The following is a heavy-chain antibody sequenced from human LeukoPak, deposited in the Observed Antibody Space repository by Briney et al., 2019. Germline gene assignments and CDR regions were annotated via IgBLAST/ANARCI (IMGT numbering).Heavy chain of an antibody. D-gene: IGHD3-3*01. Sequence: GASVKVSCKAFRYPFTSYAMHWMRQAPGQTLEWMGWIHVGNGNTEYSQKFQGRVTITRDTPATTTYMELSSLRTEDTAVYYCARVGTIFGVTSRYWFDPWGQGTLVTVSS. CDR3: ARVGTIFGVTSRYWFDP. V-gene: IGHV1-3*01. J-gene: IGHJ5*02. CDR2: IHVGNGNT. CDR1: RYPFTSYA.